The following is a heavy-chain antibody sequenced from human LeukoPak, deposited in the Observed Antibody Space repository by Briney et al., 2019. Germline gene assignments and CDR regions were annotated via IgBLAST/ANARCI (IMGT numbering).Heavy chain of an antibody. CDR3: AREDILTGFGFT. D-gene: IGHD3-9*01. J-gene: IGHJ4*02. CDR2: IYYSGST. V-gene: IGHV4-30-4*01. CDR1: GGSISSGDYY. Sequence: SETLSFTCTVSGGSISSGDYYWSWIRQPPGKGLEWIGHIYYSGSTYYNPSLKSRVTISVDTSKNQFSLQLNSVTPEDTAVYYCAREDILTGFGFTWGQGTLVTVSS.